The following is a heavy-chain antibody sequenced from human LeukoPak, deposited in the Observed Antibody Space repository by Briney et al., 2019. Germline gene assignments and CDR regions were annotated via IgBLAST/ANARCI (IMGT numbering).Heavy chain of an antibody. CDR2: INTGNGNT. J-gene: IGHJ4*02. Sequence: ASVKVSCKVSGYTLTELSMHWVRQAPGQRLEWMGWINTGNGNTKYSQEFQGRVTISRDTSANTAYMELSSLRSEDMAVYYCARAFYSGYEVGVDYWGQGTLVTVSS. CDR1: GYTLTELS. CDR3: ARAFYSGYEVGVDY. D-gene: IGHD5-12*01. V-gene: IGHV1-3*03.